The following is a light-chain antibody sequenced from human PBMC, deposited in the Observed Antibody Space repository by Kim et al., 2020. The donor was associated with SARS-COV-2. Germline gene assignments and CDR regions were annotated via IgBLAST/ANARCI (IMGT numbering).Light chain of an antibody. V-gene: IGKV1-16*02. CDR1: QDINSY. CDR3: QQYNTYPLA. Sequence: DIQMTQSPSSLSASVGDRVTISCRASQDINSYLVWFQQRPGKAPKTLIYAASSLYRGVPSNFSGSGFGTDFTLTINSLQPEDFATYSYQQYNTYPLAFGQETGLEI. J-gene: IGKJ2*01. CDR2: AAS.